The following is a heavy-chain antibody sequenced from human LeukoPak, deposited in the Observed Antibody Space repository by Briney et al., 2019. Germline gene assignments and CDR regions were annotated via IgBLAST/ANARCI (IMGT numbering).Heavy chain of an antibody. D-gene: IGHD3-16*02. V-gene: IGHV3-23*01. CDR1: GFTFSSYA. Sequence: GGSLRLSCAGSGFTFSSYAMSWVRQAPGKGREWVSAVSGSGRSTYYADSVKGRFTISRDNSKNTLYLQMNSLRAEDTAVYYCAKHRYPEYYYYMDVWGKGTTVTVSS. J-gene: IGHJ6*03. CDR3: AKHRYPEYYYYMDV. CDR2: VSGSGRST.